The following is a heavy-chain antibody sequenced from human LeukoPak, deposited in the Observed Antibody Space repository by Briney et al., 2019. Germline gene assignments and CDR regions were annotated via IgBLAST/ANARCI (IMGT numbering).Heavy chain of an antibody. D-gene: IGHD2-2*02. CDR3: ARGYCSSTSCYNI. J-gene: IGHJ4*02. CDR2: IYSGGST. V-gene: IGHV3-66*01. CDR1: GFTFSSSA. Sequence: GGSLRLSCAASGFTFSSSAMSWVRQAPGKGLEWVSVIYSGGSTYYADSVKGRFIISRDNSKNTLYLQMNSLRAEDTAVYYCARGYCSSTSCYNIWGQGTLVTVSS.